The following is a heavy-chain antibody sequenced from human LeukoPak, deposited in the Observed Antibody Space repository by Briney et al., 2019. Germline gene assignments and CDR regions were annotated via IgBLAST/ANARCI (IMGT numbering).Heavy chain of an antibody. V-gene: IGHV4-39*01. CDR2: IYYSGST. CDR3: AAAYTSSWPNFDY. J-gene: IGHJ4*02. Sequence: SETLSLTCTVSGGSISSNSYYWGWIRQPPGTGLEWIGSIYYSGSTYYNPSLKSRVTISVGTSKNQFSLKLSSVTAADTALYFCAAAYTSSWPNFDYWGQGTLVTVSS. D-gene: IGHD6-13*01. CDR1: GGSISSNSYY.